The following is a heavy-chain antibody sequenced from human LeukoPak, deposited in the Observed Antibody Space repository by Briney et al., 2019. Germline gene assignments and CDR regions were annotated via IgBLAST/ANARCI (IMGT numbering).Heavy chain of an antibody. Sequence: GGSLRLSCAASGFTFSSYAMSWVRQAPGKGLEWVGRIKSKTDGGTTDYAAPVKGRFTISRDDSKNTLYLQMNSLKTEDTAVYYCTTDYGGNSPDYWGQGTLVTVSS. D-gene: IGHD4-23*01. CDR1: GFTFSSYA. J-gene: IGHJ4*02. CDR3: TTDYGGNSPDY. CDR2: IKSKTDGGTT. V-gene: IGHV3-15*01.